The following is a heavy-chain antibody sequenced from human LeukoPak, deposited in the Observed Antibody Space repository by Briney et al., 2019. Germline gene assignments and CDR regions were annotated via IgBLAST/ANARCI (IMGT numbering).Heavy chain of an antibody. CDR1: GFTFSTYW. Sequence: GGSLRLSCAASGFTFSTYWMTWVRQAPGKGLEWVANIKEDGSEMRYVDSVKGRFTISRDNAKNSLYLQMNSLRAEDTAVYYCSRGMSYHPYWGQGTLVTVST. J-gene: IGHJ4*02. CDR2: IKEDGSEM. D-gene: IGHD2-21*01. V-gene: IGHV3-7*04. CDR3: SRGMSYHPY.